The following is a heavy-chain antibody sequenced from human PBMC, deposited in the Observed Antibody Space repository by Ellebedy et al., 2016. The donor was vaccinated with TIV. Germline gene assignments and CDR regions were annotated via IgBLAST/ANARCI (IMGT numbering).Heavy chain of an antibody. Sequence: GGSLRLXCAASGFTFSSYWMHWVRQAPGKGLVWVSRINSDGSSTSYADSVKGRFTISRDNAKNTLYLQMNSLRAEDTAVYYCARGVMVRAKDKWWFDPWGQGTLVTVSS. CDR2: INSDGSST. CDR1: GFTFSSYW. CDR3: ARGVMVRAKDKWWFDP. D-gene: IGHD3-10*01. V-gene: IGHV3-74*01. J-gene: IGHJ5*02.